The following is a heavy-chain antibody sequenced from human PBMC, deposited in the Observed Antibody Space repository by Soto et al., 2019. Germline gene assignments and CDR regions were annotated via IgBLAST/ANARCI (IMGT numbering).Heavy chain of an antibody. CDR2: ISSSGSYI. Sequence: GGSLRLSCAASGFTFSSYSMNWVRQAPGRGLEWVSSISSSGSYIYYADSVQGRFTISRDNAKNSLYLQMNSLGAEDTAVYSCARDYPRFEYCSGGNCYEDYNYFMDVWGKGTTVTVSS. V-gene: IGHV3-21*01. CDR1: GFTFSSYS. CDR3: ARDYPRFEYCSGGNCYEDYNYFMDV. D-gene: IGHD2-15*01. J-gene: IGHJ6*03.